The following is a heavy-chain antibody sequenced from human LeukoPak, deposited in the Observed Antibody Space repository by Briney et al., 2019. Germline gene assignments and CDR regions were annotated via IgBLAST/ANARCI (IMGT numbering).Heavy chain of an antibody. V-gene: IGHV1-2*02. CDR3: ARENSYRHYGVQLPNDH. CDR1: GYTFTGYY. D-gene: IGHD4-17*01. CDR2: INPNSGDT. J-gene: IGHJ4*02. Sequence: ASVKVSCKASGYTFTGYYMHWVRQAPGQGLEWMGWINPNSGDTNYAQKFQGRVTMTRDTSISTVYMELSRLRSDDTAVYYCARENSYRHYGVQLPNDHWGQGTLVTVSS.